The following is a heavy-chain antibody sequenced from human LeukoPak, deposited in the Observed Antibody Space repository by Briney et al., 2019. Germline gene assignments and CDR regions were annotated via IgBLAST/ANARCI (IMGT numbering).Heavy chain of an antibody. Sequence: SETLSLTCTVSGGSISSSSYYWGWIRQPPGKGLVWIGSIYYSGSTYYNPSLKSRVTISVDTSKNQFSLKLSSVTAADTAVYYCATLGFSRGYYYYFDHWGQGTLVTVSS. CDR3: ATLGFSRGYYYYFDH. CDR1: GGSISSSSYY. D-gene: IGHD3-22*01. V-gene: IGHV4-39*07. J-gene: IGHJ4*02. CDR2: IYYSGST.